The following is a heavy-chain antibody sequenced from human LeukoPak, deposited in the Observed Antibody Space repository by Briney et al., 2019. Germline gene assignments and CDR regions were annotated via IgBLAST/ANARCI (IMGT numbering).Heavy chain of an antibody. CDR1: GFTFSSYE. CDR2: ISSSSSTI. V-gene: IGHV3-48*03. J-gene: IGHJ4*02. D-gene: IGHD4-17*01. CDR3: ASAYHGDYVP. Sequence: PGGSLRLSCAASGFTFSSYEMNWVRQAPGKGLEWVSYISSSSSTIYYADSVKGRFTISRDNAKNSLYLQMNSLRAEDTAVYYCASAYHGDYVPWGQGTLVTVSS.